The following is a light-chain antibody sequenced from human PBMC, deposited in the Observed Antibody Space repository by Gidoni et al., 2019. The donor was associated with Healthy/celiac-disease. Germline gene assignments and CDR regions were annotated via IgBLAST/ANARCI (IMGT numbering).Light chain of an antibody. V-gene: IGKV3-11*01. Sequence: EIVLTQSPATLSLSPGERATLYCRASQSVSNYLAWYQQKPGQAPRLLIYDASNRATGIPARFSGSGSGTDFSLTISSLEPEDFAVYYCQQPSNWPLTFGGGTKVEIK. CDR2: DAS. CDR1: QSVSNY. CDR3: QQPSNWPLT. J-gene: IGKJ4*01.